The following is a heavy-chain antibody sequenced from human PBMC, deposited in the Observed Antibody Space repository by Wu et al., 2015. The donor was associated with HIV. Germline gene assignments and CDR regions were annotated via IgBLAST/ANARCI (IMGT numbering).Heavy chain of an antibody. CDR3: ARGVYASGSYYGDTRYYFDY. V-gene: IGHV1-18*01. J-gene: IGHJ4*02. D-gene: IGHD3-10*01. CDR2: ISAYNGNT. CDR1: GYTFTSYG. Sequence: QVQLVQSGAEVKKPGASVKVSCKASGYTFTSYGISWVRQAPGQGLEWMGWISAYNGNTNYAQKLQGRVTMTTDTSTSTAYMELSSLRSEDTAVYYCARGVYASGSYYGDTRYYFDYWGQGSLVTVPS.